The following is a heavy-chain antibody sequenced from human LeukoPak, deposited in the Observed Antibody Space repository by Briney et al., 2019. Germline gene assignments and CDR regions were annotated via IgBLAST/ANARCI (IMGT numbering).Heavy chain of an antibody. D-gene: IGHD3-10*01. CDR3: ASGITMVRGVITSQY. J-gene: IGHJ4*02. Sequence: SETLSLTCAVYDGSFSGYYWSWIRQPPGKGLEWIGEINHSGSTNYNPSLKSRVTISVDTSKNQFSLKLSSVTAADTAVYYCASGITMVRGVITSQYWGQGTLVTVSS. CDR1: DGSFSGYY. CDR2: INHSGST. V-gene: IGHV4-34*01.